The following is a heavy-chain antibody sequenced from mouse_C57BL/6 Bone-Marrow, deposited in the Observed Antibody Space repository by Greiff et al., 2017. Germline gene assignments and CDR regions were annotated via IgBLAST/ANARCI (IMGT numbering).Heavy chain of an antibody. CDR2: IRSKSNNYAT. V-gene: IGHV10-1*01. CDR3: GRQARYAMDY. J-gene: IGHJ4*01. CDR1: GFSFNTYA. Sequence: EVQRVESGGGLVQPKGSLKLSCAASGFSFNTYAMNWVRQAPGQGLEWVARIRSKSNNYATYYADSVKDRFTISRDDSESMLYLQMNNLKTEDTAMYYCGRQARYAMDYWGQGTSVTVSS.